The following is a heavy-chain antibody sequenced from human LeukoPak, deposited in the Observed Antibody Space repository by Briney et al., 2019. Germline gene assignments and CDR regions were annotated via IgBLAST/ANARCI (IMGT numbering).Heavy chain of an antibody. Sequence: PSETLSLTCAVSGGSIGIYYWSWIRQPPGKGLEWIGYIYHNGSTNYNPSLKSRVSISVDTSKNQFSLKLTSVTAADTAVYYCARHQGSGRKHYYGMDVWGPGTTVTVPS. CDR1: GGSIGIYY. J-gene: IGHJ6*02. CDR2: IYHNGST. V-gene: IGHV4-59*08. CDR3: ARHQGSGRKHYYGMDV. D-gene: IGHD1-26*01.